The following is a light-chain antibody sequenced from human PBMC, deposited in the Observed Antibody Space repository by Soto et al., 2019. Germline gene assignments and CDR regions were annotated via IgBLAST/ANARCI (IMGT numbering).Light chain of an antibody. CDR3: QHYNTWPWT. J-gene: IGKJ1*01. V-gene: IGKV3-15*01. CDR2: GAS. Sequence: ETMMTQSPATLSVSQGERATLSCRASQSVNSNLAWYQQKLGQAPRVLIYGASTRATGIPARFSGSGSGTEFVLTISSLQSEDFAVYYCQHYNTWPWTFGQGTKVDI. CDR1: QSVNSN.